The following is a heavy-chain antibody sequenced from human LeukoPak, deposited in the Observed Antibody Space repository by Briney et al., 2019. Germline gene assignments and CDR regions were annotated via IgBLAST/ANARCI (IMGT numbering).Heavy chain of an antibody. CDR1: GYTFTGYY. J-gene: IGHJ4*02. V-gene: IGHV1-2*02. CDR3: ARGGYSYGLEGGYFDY. Sequence: ASVKVSCKASGYTFTGYYMHWVRQAPGQGLEWMGWINPNSGGTNYAQKFQGRVTMTRDTSISTAYMELSRLRSDDTAVYYCARGGYSYGLEGGYFDYWGQGTLVTVSS. CDR2: INPNSGGT. D-gene: IGHD5-18*01.